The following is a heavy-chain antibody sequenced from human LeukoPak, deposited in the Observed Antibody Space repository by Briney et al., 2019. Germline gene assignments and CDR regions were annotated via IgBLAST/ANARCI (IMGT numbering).Heavy chain of an antibody. D-gene: IGHD5-24*01. CDR3: ARETPRRGETRDGYR. V-gene: IGHV3-7*01. J-gene: IGHJ4*02. Sequence: GESLRLSCAASGFIFKKYWMNWVRQVPGKGLECLANIKEDGSKTYYADSVKGRFTISRDNPKNLLFLQINSLRVEDTAVYYCARETPRRGETRDGYRWGQGTVVTVSS. CDR1: GFIFKKYW. CDR2: IKEDGSKT.